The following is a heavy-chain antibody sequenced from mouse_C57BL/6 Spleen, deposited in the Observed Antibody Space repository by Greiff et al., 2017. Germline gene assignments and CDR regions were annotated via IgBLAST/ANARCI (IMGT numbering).Heavy chain of an antibody. CDR1: GYSFTDYN. V-gene: IGHV1-39*01. J-gene: IGHJ2*01. Sequence: QLVESGPELVKPGASVKISCKASGYSFTDYNMNWVKQSNGKSLEWIGVINPNYGTTSYNQKIKGKATLTVDQSSSTDYMQLNSLPSEDSAVDYCAREELGQDYFDYWGQVTTLTVSS. CDR2: INPNYGTT. D-gene: IGHD4-1*01. CDR3: AREELGQDYFDY.